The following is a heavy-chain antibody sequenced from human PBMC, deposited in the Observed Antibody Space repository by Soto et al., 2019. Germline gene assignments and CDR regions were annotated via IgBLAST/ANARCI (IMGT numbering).Heavy chain of an antibody. J-gene: IGHJ6*02. CDR2: ISAYNGNT. CDR3: ARFSGGSYNTYYFYYGMDV. V-gene: IGHV1-18*01. D-gene: IGHD2-15*01. CDR1: GYTFTSYC. Sequence: ASVKVSCKASGYTFTSYCISWVRQAPGQGLDWMGWISAYNGNTKYAQDLQGRVTMTTDTSTSTAYMELRSLRSDDTAVYYCARFSGGSYNTYYFYYGMDVWGQGTTVTVSS.